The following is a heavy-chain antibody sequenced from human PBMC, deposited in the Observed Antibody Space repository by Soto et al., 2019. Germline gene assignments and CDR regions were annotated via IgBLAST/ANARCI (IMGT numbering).Heavy chain of an antibody. CDR1: GYTFTSYG. CDR3: ARLYTSNCSGGSCYGGGDYYYYYGMDV. CDR2: ISAYNGNT. Sequence: ASVKVSCKASGYTFTSYGISSVRQAPGQGLEWMGWISAYNGNTNYAQKLQGRVTMTTDTSTSTAYMELRSLRSDDTAVYYCARLYTSNCSGGSCYGGGDYYYYYGMDVWGQGTTVTVSS. D-gene: IGHD2-15*01. V-gene: IGHV1-18*01. J-gene: IGHJ6*02.